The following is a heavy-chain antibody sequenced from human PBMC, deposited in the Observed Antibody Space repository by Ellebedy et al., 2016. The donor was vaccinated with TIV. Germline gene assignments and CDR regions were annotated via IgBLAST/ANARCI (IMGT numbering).Heavy chain of an antibody. J-gene: IGHJ6*02. V-gene: IGHV4-34*12. CDR3: ARVVGSRVFQLPAVMDV. Sequence: SETLSLTXAASGASFSGSFWNWIRPPPGRRLEWIGEIILSGGTNYNPSLKSRVTLSVDTSKKQFSLRLNSVTAADTATYYCARVVGSRVFQLPAVMDVWGRGTTVTVSS. D-gene: IGHD2-2*01. CDR2: IILSGGT. CDR1: GASFSGSF.